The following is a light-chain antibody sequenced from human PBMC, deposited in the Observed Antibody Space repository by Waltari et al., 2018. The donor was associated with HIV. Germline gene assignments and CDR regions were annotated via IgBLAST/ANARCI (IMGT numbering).Light chain of an antibody. CDR3: TSYAGINPVA. CDR2: DGN. J-gene: IGLJ2*01. CDR1: SSDVGRYDY. Sequence: QSALTQPPSASGSPGQSVTISCTGTSSDVGRYDYVSWYQQHPGKAPKLLIYDGNKRPSGVPDRFSGSKSGNTASLTVSGLQAEDEAEYYCTSYAGINPVAFGGGTTLTVL. V-gene: IGLV2-8*01.